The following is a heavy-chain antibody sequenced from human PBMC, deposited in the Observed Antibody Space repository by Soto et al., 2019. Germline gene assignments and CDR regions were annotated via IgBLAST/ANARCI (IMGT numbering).Heavy chain of an antibody. CDR1: GFSFGSYA. J-gene: IGHJ4*02. CDR2: ISGSDGKT. Sequence: PGGSLRLSCAASGFSFGSYALSWVRQAPGKGLEWVSTISGSDGKTFYADSVKGRFSISRDTSQSTLYLQMNSLRADDTAMYYCARWRYLDYSGQGTRVTVSS. CDR3: ARWRYLDY. D-gene: IGHD2-15*01. V-gene: IGHV3-23*01.